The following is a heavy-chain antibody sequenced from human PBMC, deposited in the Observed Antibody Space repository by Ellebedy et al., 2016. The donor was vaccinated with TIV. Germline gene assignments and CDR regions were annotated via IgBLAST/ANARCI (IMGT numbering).Heavy chain of an antibody. Sequence: SQTLSLTCVISGDSVSTDIGWNWIRQSPSRGLEWLGRTYYRSKWNIDYAVSLKSRITINPDPSKNQLSLQLNSVIPDDTAVYYCARGWFGSGMGVWGQGTTVTVSS. J-gene: IGHJ6*02. CDR2: TYYRSKWNI. CDR3: ARGWFGSGMGV. V-gene: IGHV6-1*01. CDR1: GDSVSTDIG. D-gene: IGHD3-16*01.